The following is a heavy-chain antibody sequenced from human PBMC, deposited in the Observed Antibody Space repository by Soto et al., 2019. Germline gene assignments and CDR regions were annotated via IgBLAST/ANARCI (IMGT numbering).Heavy chain of an antibody. CDR3: ARGDQYDILLRYYAMDV. Sequence: QVQLVESGGGVVQTGTSLRLSCVASGFTFSKFDMHWIRQTPDKRLQWVAFIAYDGINKYYTGSVKGRFTVSRDNSKSTVSLQMNNLGLEDTATYFCARGDQYDILLRYYAMDVWGLGTTVTISS. CDR1: GFTFSKFD. V-gene: IGHV3-30-3*01. CDR2: IAYDGINK. D-gene: IGHD2-15*01. J-gene: IGHJ6*02.